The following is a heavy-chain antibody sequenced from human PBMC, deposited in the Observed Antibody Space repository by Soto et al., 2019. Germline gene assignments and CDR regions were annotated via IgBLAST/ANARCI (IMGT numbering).Heavy chain of an antibody. J-gene: IGHJ5*02. D-gene: IGHD2-2*01. CDR3: ARDLVGYCSSTSCPWWFDP. Sequence: GGSLRLSCAASGFTFSSYSMNWVRQAPGKGLEWVSSISSSSSYIYYADSVKGRFTISRDNAKNSLYLQMNSLRAEDTAVYYCARDLVGYCSSTSCPWWFDPWGQGTRVTVSS. CDR2: ISSSSSYI. V-gene: IGHV3-21*01. CDR1: GFTFSSYS.